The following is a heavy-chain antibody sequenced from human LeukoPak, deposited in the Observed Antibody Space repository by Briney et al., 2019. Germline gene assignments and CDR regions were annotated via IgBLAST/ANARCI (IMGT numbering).Heavy chain of an antibody. V-gene: IGHV3-23*01. CDR1: GFTFSSYA. D-gene: IGHD3-10*01. J-gene: IGHJ4*02. CDR3: AGERSDMTDY. Sequence: GGSLRLSCAASGFTFSSYAMSWVRQAPGKGLEWVSTISGSGGSTNHADSVKGRFTISRDDSKNTLYLQMNSLRADDTAVYYCAGERSDMTDYWGQGTLVTVSS. CDR2: ISGSGGST.